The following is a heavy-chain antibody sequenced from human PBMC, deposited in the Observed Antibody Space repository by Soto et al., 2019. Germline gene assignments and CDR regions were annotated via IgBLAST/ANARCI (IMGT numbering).Heavy chain of an antibody. D-gene: IGHD2-2*01. CDR2: SIPILNSP. CDR1: GCTFGSYA. J-gene: IGHJ6*02. CDR3: AREAPYCTSATCPKFYDMDV. Sequence: QVQLVQSGAEVKKPGSSVKVSCNASGCTFGSYAITWVRRAPGQGLAWLGGSIPILNSPAYAQKFQARVVITADELTNTAYMELNSLRFDDTAVYYCAREAPYCTSATCPKFYDMDVWGQGTTVTVAS. V-gene: IGHV1-69*01.